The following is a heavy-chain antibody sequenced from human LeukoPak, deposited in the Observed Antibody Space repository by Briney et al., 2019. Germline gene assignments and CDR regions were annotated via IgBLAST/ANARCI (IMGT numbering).Heavy chain of an antibody. CDR2: ISYDGSNK. D-gene: IGHD5-18*01. CDR1: GFTFSSYA. Sequence: GGSLRLSCAASGFTFSSYAMHWVRQAPGKGLEWVAVISYDGSNKYYADSVKGRLTIFRDNSKDTLYLQMNSLRAEDTAVYYCARDRDTAIQNWGQGTLVTVSS. CDR3: ARDRDTAIQN. J-gene: IGHJ4*02. V-gene: IGHV3-30-3*01.